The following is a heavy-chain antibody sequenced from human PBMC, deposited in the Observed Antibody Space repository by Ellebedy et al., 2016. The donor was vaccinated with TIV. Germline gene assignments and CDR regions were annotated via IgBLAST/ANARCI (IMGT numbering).Heavy chain of an antibody. J-gene: IGHJ3*02. Sequence: GESLKISXAASGFTFSDYYMSWIRQAPEKGLEWVSYISSSSSYTNYADSVKGRFTISRDNAKNSLYLQMNSLRAEDTAVYYCASGVVVAATGAFDIWGQGTMVTVSS. CDR2: ISSSSSYT. CDR1: GFTFSDYY. V-gene: IGHV3-11*03. D-gene: IGHD2-15*01. CDR3: ASGVVVAATGAFDI.